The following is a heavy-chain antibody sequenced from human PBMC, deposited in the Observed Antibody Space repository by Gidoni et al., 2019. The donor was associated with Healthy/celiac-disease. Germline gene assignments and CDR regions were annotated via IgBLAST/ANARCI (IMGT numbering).Heavy chain of an antibody. J-gene: IGHJ4*02. Sequence: EVQLLESGGGLVQPGGSLRLSCEASGFTVSGYAMSWVRQAPGEGLEWVSAISGSGDSTYYADSVKGRFTISRDNSKNTLYLQMNSLRAEDTAVYYCAKGRIAVAGNYYFDYWGQGTLVTVSS. CDR1: GFTVSGYA. CDR2: ISGSGDST. V-gene: IGHV3-23*01. CDR3: AKGRIAVAGNYYFDY. D-gene: IGHD6-19*01.